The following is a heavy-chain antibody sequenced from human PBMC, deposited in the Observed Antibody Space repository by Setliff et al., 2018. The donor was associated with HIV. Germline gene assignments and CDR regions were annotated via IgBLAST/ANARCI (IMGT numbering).Heavy chain of an antibody. V-gene: IGHV4-4*08. CDR3: AKVDNGHCTSASCRDFDY. CDR1: GGSISSYY. J-gene: IGHJ4*02. Sequence: SETLSLTCTVSGGSISSYYWSWIRQPPGKGLEWIGYIYTSGSINYNPSLKSRVTISVDTSKNQFSLKLSSVTAADTAVYYCAKVDNGHCTSASCRDFDYWGQGTLVT. CDR2: IYTSGSI. D-gene: IGHD2-2*03.